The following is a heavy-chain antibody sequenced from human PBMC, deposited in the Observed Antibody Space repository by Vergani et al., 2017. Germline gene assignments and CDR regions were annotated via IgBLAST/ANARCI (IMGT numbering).Heavy chain of an antibody. V-gene: IGHV3-48*03. CDR3: ARDLSRVWAPLDY. CDR1: GFTFSSYE. J-gene: IGHJ4*02. CDR2: ISSSGSTI. D-gene: IGHD6-13*01. Sequence: EVQLVESGGGLVQPGGSLRLSCAASGFTFSSYEMNWVRQAPGKGLEWVSYISSSGSTIYYADSVKGRFTISRDNAKNSLYLQMNSLRAEYTAVYYCARDLSRVWAPLDYWGQGTLVTVSS.